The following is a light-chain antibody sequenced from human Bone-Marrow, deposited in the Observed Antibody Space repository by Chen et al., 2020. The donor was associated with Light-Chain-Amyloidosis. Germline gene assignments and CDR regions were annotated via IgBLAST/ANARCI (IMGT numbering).Light chain of an antibody. CDR2: GAS. CDR1: QSVSSSY. CDR3: QQYGTSLLT. J-gene: IGKJ4*01. Sequence: IVLTQSPGTLSLSPGERATLSCRASQSVSSSYLAWYQQKPGQAPRLLIYGASSRATGVPDRFSGSGSGTDFTLTISRLEPGDFAVYYCQQYGTSLLTFGGGAKVEIK. V-gene: IGKV3-20*01.